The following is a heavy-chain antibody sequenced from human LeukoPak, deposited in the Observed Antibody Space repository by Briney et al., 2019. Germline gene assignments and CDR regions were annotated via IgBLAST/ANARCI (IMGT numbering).Heavy chain of an antibody. J-gene: IGHJ5*02. D-gene: IGHD3-3*01. CDR1: GFTFSSYG. V-gene: IGHV3-30*02. CDR3: TKNFGVVIIP. Sequence: GGSLRLSCAASGFTFSSYGMHWVRQAPGKGLEWVAFIRYDGSNKYYADSVKGRFTISRDNSKSTLYLQMNSLRAEDTAVYYCTKNFGVVIIPWGQGTLVTVSS. CDR2: IRYDGSNK.